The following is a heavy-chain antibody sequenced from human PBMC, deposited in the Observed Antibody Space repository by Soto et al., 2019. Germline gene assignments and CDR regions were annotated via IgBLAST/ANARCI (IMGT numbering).Heavy chain of an antibody. CDR1: GFTFSSYA. Sequence: EVQLLESGGGLVQPGGSLRLSCAAFGFTFSSYAMSWVRQAPGKGLEWVSAISGSGGSTYYADSVKGRFTISRDNSKNTLYLQMNSLRAEDTAVYYCAKNYGDYGWFDPWGQGTLVTVSS. J-gene: IGHJ5*02. V-gene: IGHV3-23*01. CDR2: ISGSGGST. CDR3: AKNYGDYGWFDP. D-gene: IGHD4-17*01.